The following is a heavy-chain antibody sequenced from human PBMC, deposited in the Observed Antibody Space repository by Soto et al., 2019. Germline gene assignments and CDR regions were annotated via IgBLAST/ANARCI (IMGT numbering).Heavy chain of an antibody. CDR2: ISATGGST. Sequence: GGSLRLACAASGFTFNNYAMNWVRQAPGKGLEWVATISATGGSTYYADSVKGRFTISRDNSKNTLYLQMNGLRVEDTAVYYCAKDRLAGNFDYWGQGTQVTVSS. CDR1: GFTFNNYA. J-gene: IGHJ4*02. CDR3: AKDRLAGNFDY. V-gene: IGHV3-23*01.